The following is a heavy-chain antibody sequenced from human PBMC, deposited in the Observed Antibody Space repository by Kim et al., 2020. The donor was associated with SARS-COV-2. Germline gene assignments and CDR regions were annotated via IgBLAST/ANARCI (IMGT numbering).Heavy chain of an antibody. J-gene: IGHJ4*02. Sequence: ADSVKGRFTISRDNSKNTLYLQMNSLRAEDTAVYYCAKGGGSYYDFYFDYWGQGTLVTVSS. V-gene: IGHV3-30*02. D-gene: IGHD3-22*01. CDR3: AKGGGSYYDFYFDY.